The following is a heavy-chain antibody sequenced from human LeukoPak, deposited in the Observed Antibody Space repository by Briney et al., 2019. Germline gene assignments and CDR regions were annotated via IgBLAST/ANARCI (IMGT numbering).Heavy chain of an antibody. J-gene: IGHJ5*02. CDR3: ARLGYCGSTTCPNWFDP. V-gene: IGHV5-51*01. CDR2: IYPGDSDT. CDR1: GYSFTNYW. Sequence: GESLKISCKGSGYSFTNYWNGWVRQMSGKGLEWMGIIYPGDSDTRYSPSFQGQVTISADKSISTAYLQWSSLKASDTAMYYCARLGYCGSTTCPNWFDPWGQGTLVTVSS. D-gene: IGHD2-2*01.